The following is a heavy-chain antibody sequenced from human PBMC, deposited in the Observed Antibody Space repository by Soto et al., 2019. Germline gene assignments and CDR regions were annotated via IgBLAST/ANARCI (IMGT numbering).Heavy chain of an antibody. CDR1: GFTFINNS. J-gene: IGHJ3*02. CDR2: VTGTGGNT. D-gene: IGHD3-16*01. CDR3: VNPASGFAYDDFEI. Sequence: EVQLLESGGGLVQPGGSLRLSCVASGFTFINNSMSWVRQAPGKGLEWVSSVTGTGGNTYYSDSVKGRFTISRDSSKPTVFLQMNRLTVEDTAMDYCVNPASGFAYDDFEIWGQGTMVTVSS. V-gene: IGHV3-23*01.